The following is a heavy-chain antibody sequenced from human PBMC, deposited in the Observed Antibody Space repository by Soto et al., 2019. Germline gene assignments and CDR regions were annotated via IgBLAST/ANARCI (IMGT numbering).Heavy chain of an antibody. CDR2: IIPIFGTA. D-gene: IGHD2-15*01. CDR1: GGTFSSYA. J-gene: IGHJ5*02. V-gene: IGHV1-69*13. CDR3: ARDLGCSGGSCYSGISWFDP. Sequence: SVKVSCKASGGTFSSYAISWVRQAPGHGLEWMGGIIPIFGTANYAQKFQGRVTITADESTSTAYMELSSLRSEDTAVYYCARDLGCSGGSCYSGISWFDPWGQGTLVTVS.